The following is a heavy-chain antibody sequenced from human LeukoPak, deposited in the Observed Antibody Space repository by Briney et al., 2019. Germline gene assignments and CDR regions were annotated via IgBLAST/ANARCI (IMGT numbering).Heavy chain of an antibody. J-gene: IGHJ4*02. Sequence: PGGSLRLSCAASGFTFRSYAMTWVRQAPGKGLEWVSVISGSGGNAYYADSVKGRFTISRDNFKNTLYLQMNSLTAEDTAIYYCAKGGTSSWYFVFDYWGQGVLVTASS. CDR1: GFTFRSYA. CDR3: AKGGTSSWYFVFDY. V-gene: IGHV3-23*01. CDR2: ISGSGGNA. D-gene: IGHD6-13*01.